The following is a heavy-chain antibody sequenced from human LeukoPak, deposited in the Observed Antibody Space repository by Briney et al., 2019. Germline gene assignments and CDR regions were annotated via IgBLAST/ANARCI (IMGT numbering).Heavy chain of an antibody. Sequence: GGSLRLSCAASGFTFSSYGTHWVRQAPGKGQEWVAVISYDGSNKYYADSVKGRFTISRDNSKNILYLQMSSLRTEDTAVYYCAKGGDSSGYYGGPDYWGQGTLVTVSS. CDR3: AKGGDSSGYYGGPDY. V-gene: IGHV3-30*18. CDR1: GFTFSSYG. D-gene: IGHD3-22*01. J-gene: IGHJ4*02. CDR2: ISYDGSNK.